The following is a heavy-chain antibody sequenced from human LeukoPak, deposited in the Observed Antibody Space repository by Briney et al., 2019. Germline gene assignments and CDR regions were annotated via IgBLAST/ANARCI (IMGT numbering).Heavy chain of an antibody. Sequence: GGSLRLSWAASGFIVSSNYMHWVRQAPGKGLEWVSVLHSGGSTFYAQSVKGRFTISRDNSNNILYLQMNRLRAEDTAMYYCVRDDLWQQMALWGQGTLVAVSS. J-gene: IGHJ1*01. D-gene: IGHD6-13*01. CDR2: LHSGGST. V-gene: IGHV3-53*01. CDR3: VRDDLWQQMAL. CDR1: GFIVSSNY.